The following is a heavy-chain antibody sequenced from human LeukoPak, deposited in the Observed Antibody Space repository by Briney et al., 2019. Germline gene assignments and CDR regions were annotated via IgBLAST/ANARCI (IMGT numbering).Heavy chain of an antibody. CDR2: INHSGNT. Sequence: PSQTLSHTCAVSGGSITSDYYYWSWIRQPPGKGLEWIGYINHSGNTYYNPSLKSRLIISVDTSKNQFSLKLTSVTAADTAVYSCVSFPYSGYFDHWGQGILVTVSS. J-gene: IGHJ4*02. CDR1: GGSITSDYYY. CDR3: VSFPYSGYFDH. V-gene: IGHV4-30-4*01. D-gene: IGHD1-26*01.